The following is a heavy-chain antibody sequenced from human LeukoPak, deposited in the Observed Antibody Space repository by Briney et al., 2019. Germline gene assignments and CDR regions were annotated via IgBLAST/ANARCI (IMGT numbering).Heavy chain of an antibody. CDR2: IYYSGST. J-gene: IGHJ4*02. CDR3: ARGGIRQTFDN. CDR1: GGSISTYY. D-gene: IGHD3-3*02. V-gene: IGHV4-59*01. Sequence: PSETLSLTCTVSGGSISTYYWNWIRQPPGKGLEWIGYIYYSGSTNYNPSLKSRVTISVDTSKNQFSLNLTSVTAADTAVYYCARGGIRQTFDNWGQGTLDTVSS.